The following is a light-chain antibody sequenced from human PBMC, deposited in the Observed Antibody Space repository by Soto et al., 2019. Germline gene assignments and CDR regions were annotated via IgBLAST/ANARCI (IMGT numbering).Light chain of an antibody. V-gene: IGKV3-20*01. CDR1: QSVSSAY. CDR2: GAS. Sequence: EIVFAPSPGTPSLFSGGISTPSCRGSQSVSSAYLAWYQQKPGQAPRLLIYGASSRATGIPDRFSGSGSGTDFTLTISRLEPEDFAVYYCQQYGSSRWTFGQGTKVDIK. CDR3: QQYGSSRWT. J-gene: IGKJ1*01.